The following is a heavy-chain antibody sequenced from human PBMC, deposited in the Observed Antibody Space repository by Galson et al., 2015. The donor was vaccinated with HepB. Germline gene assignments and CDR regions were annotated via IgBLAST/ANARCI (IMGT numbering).Heavy chain of an antibody. CDR1: GGTFSSYA. CDR3: ARDYYDSSGYHNWFDP. CDR2: IIPIFGTA. V-gene: IGHV1-69*06. D-gene: IGHD3-22*01. J-gene: IGHJ5*02. Sequence: SVKVSCKASGGTFSSYAISWVRQAPGQGLEWMGGIIPIFGTANYAQKFQGRVTITADKSTSTAYMELSSLRSEDTAVYYCARDYYDSSGYHNWFDPWGQGTLVTVPS.